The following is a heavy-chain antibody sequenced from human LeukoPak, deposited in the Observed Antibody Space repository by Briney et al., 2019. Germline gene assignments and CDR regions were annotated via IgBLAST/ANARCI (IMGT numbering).Heavy chain of an antibody. CDR2: TSSSGGTI. CDR1: GFTFSSYA. CDR3: AKVPRQSGWYPLSDY. Sequence: GGSLRLSCAASGFTFSSYAMSWVRQAPGKGLEWVSYTSSSGGTIYYADFVKGRFTISRDNAKNSLYLQMNSLRPEDTAVYYCAKVPRQSGWYPLSDYWGQGALVTVSS. D-gene: IGHD6-13*01. J-gene: IGHJ4*02. V-gene: IGHV3-48*04.